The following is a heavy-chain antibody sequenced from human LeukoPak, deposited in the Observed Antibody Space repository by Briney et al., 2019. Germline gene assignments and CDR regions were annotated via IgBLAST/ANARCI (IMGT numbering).Heavy chain of an antibody. J-gene: IGHJ4*02. CDR1: GCSSTIYW. Sequence: GESLKISCNGAGCSSTIYWIGWVRQMPGKGLEWMGIIYPGDSDTRYSPSFQGQVTMSADKSITTAYLQCGSLKASDTAMYYCASCASRDDVEYYFYYWGQGTLVTVSS. CDR2: IYPGDSDT. CDR3: ASCASRDDVEYYFYY. D-gene: IGHD2-2*01. V-gene: IGHV5-51*01.